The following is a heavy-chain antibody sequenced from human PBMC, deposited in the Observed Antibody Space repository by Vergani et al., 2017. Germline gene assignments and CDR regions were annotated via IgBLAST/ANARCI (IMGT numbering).Heavy chain of an antibody. V-gene: IGHV3-30-3*01. J-gene: IGHJ6*03. D-gene: IGHD6-19*01. CDR2: ISYDGSNK. Sequence: QVQLVESGGGVVQPGRSLRLSCAASGFTFSSYAMHWVRQAPGKGLEWVAVISYDGSNKYYADSVKGRFTISRDNSKNTLYLQMNSLRAEDTAVYYCAKRAVAGEGYYYYYYMDVWGKGTTVTVSS. CDR3: AKRAVAGEGYYYYYYMDV. CDR1: GFTFSSYA.